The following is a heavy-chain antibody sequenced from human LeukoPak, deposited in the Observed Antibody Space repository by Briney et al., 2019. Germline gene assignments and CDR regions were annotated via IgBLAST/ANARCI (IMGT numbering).Heavy chain of an antibody. CDR1: GFTFSSYG. CDR2: ISYDGSHK. D-gene: IGHD4/OR15-4a*01. V-gene: IGHV3-30*03. Sequence: GGSLRLSCAASGFTFSSYGMHWVRQAPGKGLEWVAVISYDGSHKYSADSVKGRFNISRDNSKNTLYSQMNSLRTQDTAVYFCSASRPHYGDYYGLDVWGHGTTVTVSS. J-gene: IGHJ6*02. CDR3: SASRPHYGDYYGLDV.